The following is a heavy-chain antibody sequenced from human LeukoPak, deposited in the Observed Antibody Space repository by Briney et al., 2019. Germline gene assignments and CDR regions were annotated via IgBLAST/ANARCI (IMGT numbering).Heavy chain of an antibody. CDR2: FDPEDGET. CDR1: GYTLTELS. V-gene: IGHV1-24*01. D-gene: IGHD1-26*01. J-gene: IGHJ4*02. Sequence: ASVKVSCKVSGYTLTELSMHWVRQAPGKRLEWMGGFDPEDGETIYAQKFQGRVTMTEDTSTDTAYMELSSLRSEDTAVYYCATGYSGSYYSDYWGQGTLVTVSS. CDR3: ATGYSGSYYSDY.